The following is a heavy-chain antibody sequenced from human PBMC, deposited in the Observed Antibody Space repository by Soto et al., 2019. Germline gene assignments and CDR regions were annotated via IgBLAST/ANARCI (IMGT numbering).Heavy chain of an antibody. Sequence: PGESLKISCQGSGYTFSNYLIGWVRQMPGKGLEWMGIIYPGDSDTRYSPSFQGQVTISADKSINTAYLQLKSVTPEDTAIYYCARTEGYFDYWGQGTPVTVSS. V-gene: IGHV5-51*01. CDR2: IYPGDSDT. CDR1: GYTFSNYL. J-gene: IGHJ4*02. CDR3: ARTEGYFDY.